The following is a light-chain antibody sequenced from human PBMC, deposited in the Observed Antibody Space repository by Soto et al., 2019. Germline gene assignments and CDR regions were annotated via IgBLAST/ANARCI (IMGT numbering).Light chain of an antibody. V-gene: IGLV2-23*01. CDR3: CSYAGSSTCV. J-gene: IGLJ3*02. CDR1: SSDVGSYNL. CDR2: EDS. Sequence: QSALTQPASVSGSPGQSITISCTGTSSDVGSYNLVSWYQHHPGKAPKLMIYEDSKRPSGVSNRFSGSRSGNTASLTISGLQAEDEADYYCCSYAGSSTCVFGRGTKLTLL.